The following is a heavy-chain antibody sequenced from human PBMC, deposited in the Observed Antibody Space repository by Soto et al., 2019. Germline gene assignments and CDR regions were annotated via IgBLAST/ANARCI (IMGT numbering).Heavy chain of an antibody. CDR3: AKDRPYDSSGYHQDYFDY. J-gene: IGHJ4*02. CDR2: ISGSGGST. Sequence: VQLLESGGGLVQPGGSPRLSCAASGFTFSSYAMSWVRQAPGKGLEWVSAISGSGGSTYYADSVKGRFTISRDNSKNTLYLQMNSLRAEDTAVYYCAKDRPYDSSGYHQDYFDYWGQGTLVTVSS. V-gene: IGHV3-23*01. D-gene: IGHD3-22*01. CDR1: GFTFSSYA.